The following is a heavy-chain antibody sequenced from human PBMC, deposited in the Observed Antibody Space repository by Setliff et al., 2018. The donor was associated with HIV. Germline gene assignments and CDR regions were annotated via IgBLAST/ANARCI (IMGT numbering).Heavy chain of an antibody. V-gene: IGHV1-46*01. CDR1: GYTFTNYY. CDR2: INPSGGRT. D-gene: IGHD5-18*01. Sequence: ASVKVSCKASGYTFTNYYIHWVRQAPGQGLEWMGLINPSGGRTSYAQKFQGRLTMSVDTSKNQFSLKLSSVTAADTAVYYCARAEWIQLWFGAFDIWGQGTMVTVSS. CDR3: ARAEWIQLWFGAFDI. J-gene: IGHJ3*02.